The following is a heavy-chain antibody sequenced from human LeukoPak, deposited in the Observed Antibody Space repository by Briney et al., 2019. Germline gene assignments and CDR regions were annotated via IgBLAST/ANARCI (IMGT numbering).Heavy chain of an antibody. D-gene: IGHD7-27*01. CDR2: INCDSGGT. CDR3: ARGYRTGDMTIFAY. V-gene: IGHV1-2*02. CDR1: GYIFNGYY. Sequence: ASVKVSCKTSGYIFNGYYIQWVRHVPGQGLEWMGSINCDSGGTDYSHRFQGRVTMTRDRSITTVYMELSKLSFDDTAVYYCARGYRTGDMTIFAYWGQGTLVTVSS. J-gene: IGHJ4*02.